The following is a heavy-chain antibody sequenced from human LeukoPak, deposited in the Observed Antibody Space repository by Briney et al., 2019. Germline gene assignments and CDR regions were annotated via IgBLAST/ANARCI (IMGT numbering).Heavy chain of an antibody. V-gene: IGHV4-34*01. CDR1: GESFSGYY. D-gene: IGHD2-2*01. CDR3: ARAPIVVVPAAGTGWFDP. CDR2: INHSGST. Sequence: SETLSLTCAVYGESFSGYYWSWIRQPPGKGLEWIGEINHSGSTNYNPSLKSRVTISVDTSKNQFSLKLSSVTAADTAVYYCARAPIVVVPAAGTGWFDPWGQGTLVTVSS. J-gene: IGHJ5*02.